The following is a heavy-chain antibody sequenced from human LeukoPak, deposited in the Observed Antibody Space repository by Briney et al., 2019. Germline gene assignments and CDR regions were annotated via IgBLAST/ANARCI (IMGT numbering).Heavy chain of an antibody. J-gene: IGHJ4*02. CDR1: GGSISSGGYY. V-gene: IGHV4-31*03. Sequence: SQTLSLTCTVSGGSISSGGYYWSWIRQHPGKGLEWIGYIYYSGSTYYNPSLKSRVTISVDTSKNQFSLKLSSVTAADTAVYYCARGPSGYYDSSGYYGFDYWGQGTLVTVSS. D-gene: IGHD3-22*01. CDR2: IYYSGST. CDR3: ARGPSGYYDSSGYYGFDY.